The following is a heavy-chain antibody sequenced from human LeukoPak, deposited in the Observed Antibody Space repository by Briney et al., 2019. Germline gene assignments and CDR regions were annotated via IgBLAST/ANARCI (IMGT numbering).Heavy chain of an antibody. V-gene: IGHV4-59*12. CDR3: AREARTGVDFDY. CDR2: IYYTGST. D-gene: IGHD3/OR15-3a*01. J-gene: IGHJ4*02. CDR1: GGSLSSYY. Sequence: NPSETLSLTCTVSGGSLSSYYWTWIRQPPGKGLEWIGYIYYTGSTSYNPSLKSRVTISVDTSKNQFSLKLSSVTAADTAVYYCAREARTGVDFDYWGQGTLVTVSS.